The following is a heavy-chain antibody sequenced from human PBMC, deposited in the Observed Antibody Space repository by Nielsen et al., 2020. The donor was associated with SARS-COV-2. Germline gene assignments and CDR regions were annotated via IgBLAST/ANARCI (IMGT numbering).Heavy chain of an antibody. J-gene: IGHJ5*02. Sequence: GGSLRLSCAASGFTFSSYAMHWVRQAPGKGLEWVAVISYDGSNKYYADSVKGRFTISRDNSKNTLYLQMNSLRAEDTAVYYCASTIVPAAMPYASSGNWFDPWGQGTLVTVSS. CDR1: GFTFSSYA. CDR2: ISYDGSNK. V-gene: IGHV3-30-3*01. D-gene: IGHD2-2*01. CDR3: ASTIVPAAMPYASSGNWFDP.